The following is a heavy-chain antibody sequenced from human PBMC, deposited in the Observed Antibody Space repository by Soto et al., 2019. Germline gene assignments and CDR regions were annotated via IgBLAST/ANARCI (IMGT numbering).Heavy chain of an antibody. D-gene: IGHD6-13*01. V-gene: IGHV1-69*08. CDR2: IIPMFDTA. CDR3: ARSVVQQLAQGYYYYAMDA. J-gene: IGHJ6*02. CDR1: GGTFNSYS. Sequence: SVKVSCKASGGTFNSYSMSWVRQAPGQGLEWMGRIIPMFDTADYAQRFQGRVTITADKSTRTAYMELSGLRSEDTAVYYCARSVVQQLAQGYYYYAMDAWGQGTTVTVSS.